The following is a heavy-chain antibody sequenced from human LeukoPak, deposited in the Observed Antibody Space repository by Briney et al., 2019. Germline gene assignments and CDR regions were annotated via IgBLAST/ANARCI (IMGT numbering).Heavy chain of an antibody. J-gene: IGHJ4*02. CDR3: TTTVVVPAAIRGVIDY. CDR2: IRSKAYGGTT. Sequence: PGGSLRLSCTASGFTFGDYAMSWVRQAPGKGLELVGFIRSKAYGGTTEYAASVKGRFTISRDDSKSIAYLQMNSLKTEDTAVYYCTTTVVVPAAIRGVIDYWGQGTLVTVSS. V-gene: IGHV3-49*04. D-gene: IGHD2-2*02. CDR1: GFTFGDYA.